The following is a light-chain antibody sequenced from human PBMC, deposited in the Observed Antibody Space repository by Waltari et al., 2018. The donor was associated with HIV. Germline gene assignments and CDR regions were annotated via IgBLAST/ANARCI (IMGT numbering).Light chain of an antibody. CDR1: QSINSW. J-gene: IGKJ4*01. CDR3: QQYNSYTLT. V-gene: IGKV1-5*03. Sequence: DIEMTQSPSTLSASVGDRVTITCRASQSINSWLAWYQQKPGKAPKLLIDKASSLEGGVPSRFSGSGSGTEFTLTITSLQPDDSATYYCQQYNSYTLTFGGGTKVEIK. CDR2: KAS.